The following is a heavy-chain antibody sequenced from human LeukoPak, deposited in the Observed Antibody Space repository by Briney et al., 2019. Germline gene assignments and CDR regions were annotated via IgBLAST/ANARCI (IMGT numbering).Heavy chain of an antibody. CDR2: ITRSSIYI. CDR1: GFTFSDYY. V-gene: IGHV3-11*06. D-gene: IGHD3-22*01. J-gene: IGHJ4*02. Sequence: GGSLRLSCAASGFTFSDYYMSWIRQAPGKGLDWVSSITRSSIYIYYADSVKGRFTISRDNAKNSLYLQMNSLRAEDTAVYYCARVRYDGSGYYSIYDYWGQGTLVTVSS. CDR3: ARVRYDGSGYYSIYDY.